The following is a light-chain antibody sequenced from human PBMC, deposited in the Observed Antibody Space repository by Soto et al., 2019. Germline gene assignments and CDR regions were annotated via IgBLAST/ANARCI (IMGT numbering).Light chain of an antibody. CDR2: GAS. V-gene: IGKV3-15*01. J-gene: IGKJ1*01. CDR3: QQYNNWPWT. Sequence: GVSQSPSTLSVSTGGRATLSCRASQSISGALAWYQQKPGQAPRLLIYGASTRATSFPARFSGSGSGTDFTLTISSLQSEDFAVYYCQQYNNWPWTFAQGTKVDIK. CDR1: QSISGA.